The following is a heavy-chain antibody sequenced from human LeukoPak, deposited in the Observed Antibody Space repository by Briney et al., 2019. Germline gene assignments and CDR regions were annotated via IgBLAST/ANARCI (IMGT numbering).Heavy chain of an antibody. Sequence: GGSLRLSCAASGFIFSNYAMSWVRQAPGKGLEWVSAIGGRDGGTYYADSVKGRFTVSRDDPKNTLYLQMNTLRVEDTAVHYCAKWGDYDILTGYYDSDYWGHGNLVTVSS. J-gene: IGHJ4*01. D-gene: IGHD3-9*01. CDR1: GFIFSNYA. V-gene: IGHV3-23*01. CDR2: IGGRDGGT. CDR3: AKWGDYDILTGYYDSDY.